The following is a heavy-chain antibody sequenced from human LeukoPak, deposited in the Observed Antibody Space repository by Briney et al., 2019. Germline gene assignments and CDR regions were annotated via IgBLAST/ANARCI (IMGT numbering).Heavy chain of an antibody. V-gene: IGHV3-30-3*01. CDR1: GFTFSSYT. D-gene: IGHD1-26*01. Sequence: GRSLRLSCAASGFTFSSYTMHWVRQATGKGLEGVAVISYDGSNEYYADSVKGQFTISRDNSKNTLYVQMNSLRAEDTAVYYCARDGASLTWFDPWGQGTLVTVSS. CDR3: ARDGASLTWFDP. J-gene: IGHJ5*02. CDR2: ISYDGSNE.